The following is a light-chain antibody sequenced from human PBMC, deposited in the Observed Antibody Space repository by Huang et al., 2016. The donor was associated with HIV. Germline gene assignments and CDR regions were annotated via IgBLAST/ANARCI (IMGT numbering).Light chain of an antibody. CDR3: QQRGNWQLT. J-gene: IGKJ4*01. CDR2: DAS. Sequence: EIVLTQSPATLSLSPGERATLSCRASQGIANYLAWYQQKPGQAPRLLIYDASNRATGIPSMFIVSGSGTYFTLTISSLEPEDFAVYYCQQRGNWQLTFGGGTKVEIK. CDR1: QGIANY. V-gene: IGKV3-11*01.